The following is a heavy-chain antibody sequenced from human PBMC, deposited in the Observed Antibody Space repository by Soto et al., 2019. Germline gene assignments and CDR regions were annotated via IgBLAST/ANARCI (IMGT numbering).Heavy chain of an antibody. CDR1: GYSFTNYW. CDR2: IYPGDSDT. CDR3: AKRGYCSDGRGAKSFDT. V-gene: IGHV5-51*01. Sequence: GESLKISCKGSGYSFTNYWIGWVRQMPGKGLEWMGIIYPGDSDTRYRPSFQGQVTISADKSISTAYLQWSSLKASDTAMYYCAKRGYCSDGRGAKSFDTWGQGNLVTVSS. J-gene: IGHJ5*02. D-gene: IGHD2-15*01.